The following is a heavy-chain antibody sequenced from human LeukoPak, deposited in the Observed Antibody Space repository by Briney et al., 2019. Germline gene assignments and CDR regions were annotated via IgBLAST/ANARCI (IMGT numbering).Heavy chain of an antibody. CDR1: GFTFSNYG. CDR2: IWYDGSNK. Sequence: PGGSLRLSCAASGFTFSNYGMHWVRQAPGKGLEWVAVIWYDGSNKYYADSVKGRFTISRDNSKNTLYLQMNSLRAEDTAVYYCARDLDTYYDFWSGYYPGDYWGQGTLVTVSS. J-gene: IGHJ4*02. D-gene: IGHD3-3*01. CDR3: ARDLDTYYDFWSGYYPGDY. V-gene: IGHV3-33*01.